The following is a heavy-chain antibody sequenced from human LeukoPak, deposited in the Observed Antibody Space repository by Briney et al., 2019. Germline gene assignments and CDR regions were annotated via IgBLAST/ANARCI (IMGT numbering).Heavy chain of an antibody. CDR3: AKGYSSSWYYFDY. D-gene: IGHD6-13*01. J-gene: IGHJ4*02. V-gene: IGHV3-23*01. CDR1: GFTFSGYA. CDR2: ISGSGGST. Sequence: PGGSLRLSCAVSGFTFSGYAMSWVRQAPGKGLEWVSAISGSGGSTYYADSVKGRFSISRDNSKNTLYPQMNSLRAEDTAVYYCAKGYSSSWYYFDYWGQGTLVTVSS.